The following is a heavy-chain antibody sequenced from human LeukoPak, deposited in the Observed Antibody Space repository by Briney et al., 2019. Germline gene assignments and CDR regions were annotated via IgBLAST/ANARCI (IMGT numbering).Heavy chain of an antibody. Sequence: TSETLSLTCTVSGGSISSSSYYWGWIRQPPGKGLEWIGSIYYSGSTYYNPSLKSRVTISVDTSKNQFSLKLSSVTAADTAVYYCARDLYGTSLDYWGQGTLVTVSS. CDR1: GGSISSSSYY. CDR2: IYYSGST. V-gene: IGHV4-39*07. D-gene: IGHD4-23*01. CDR3: ARDLYGTSLDY. J-gene: IGHJ4*02.